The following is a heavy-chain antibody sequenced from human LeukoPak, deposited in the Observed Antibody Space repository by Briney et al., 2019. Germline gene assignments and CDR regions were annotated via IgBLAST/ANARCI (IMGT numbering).Heavy chain of an antibody. D-gene: IGHD2-21*02. Sequence: SQTLSLTCTVSGGSISSGDYYWSWIRQHPGKGLEWIGYIYYSGSTYYNPSLKSRVTISVDTSKNQFSLKLSSVTAADTAVYYCARGLLFSWFDPWGQGTLVTVSS. J-gene: IGHJ5*02. CDR1: GGSISSGDYY. CDR3: ARGLLFSWFDP. V-gene: IGHV4-31*03. CDR2: IYYSGST.